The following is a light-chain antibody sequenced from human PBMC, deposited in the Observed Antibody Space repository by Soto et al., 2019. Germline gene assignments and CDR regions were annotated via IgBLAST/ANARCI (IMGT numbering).Light chain of an antibody. Sequence: QSVLTQPPSASGSPGQSVTISCTGTSSDVGGYNYVSWYQLHPGKAPKLMIYEVSKRPSGVPDRFSGSKFGNTASLTVSGLQDEDEDDYYCSSYAGSNNLVFGGGTKLTVL. CDR2: EVS. CDR3: SSYAGSNNLV. CDR1: SSDVGGYNY. V-gene: IGLV2-8*01. J-gene: IGLJ2*01.